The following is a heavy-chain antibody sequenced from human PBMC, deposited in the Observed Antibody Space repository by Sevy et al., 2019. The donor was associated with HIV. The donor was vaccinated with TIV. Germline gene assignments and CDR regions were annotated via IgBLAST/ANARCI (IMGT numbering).Heavy chain of an antibody. CDR2: IKQDGSEK. CDR1: GFTFSRYW. V-gene: IGHV3-7*01. J-gene: IGHJ6*02. CDR3: ARDRDDSSGFGIDV. Sequence: GGSLRLSCAASGFTFSRYWMSWVRQAPGKGLEWVANIKQDGSEKYYVDSVEGRFTISRDNAKKSLFLQMNSLRAEDTAVYYCARDRDDSSGFGIDVWGQGTTVTVSS. D-gene: IGHD5-12*01.